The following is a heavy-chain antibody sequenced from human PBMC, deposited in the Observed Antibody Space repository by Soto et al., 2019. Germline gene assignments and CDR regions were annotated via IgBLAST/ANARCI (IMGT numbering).Heavy chain of an antibody. CDR2: INSGGNK. CDR3: ARAGAMTAAQFDS. D-gene: IGHD1-26*01. V-gene: IGHV3-53*01. CDR1: GFTVSSNY. Sequence: PGGSLRLCCAASGFTVSSNYMSLVRQAPGKGLEWVSVINSGGNKNYADSVKGRFTISRDNPKNTVYHQMSHLKAEHTAVYYCARAGAMTAAQFDSWGQGTLVTVCS. J-gene: IGHJ4*02.